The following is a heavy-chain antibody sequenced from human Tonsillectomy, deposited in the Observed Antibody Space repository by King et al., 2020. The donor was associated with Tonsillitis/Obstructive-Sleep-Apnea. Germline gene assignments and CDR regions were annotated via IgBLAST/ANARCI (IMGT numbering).Heavy chain of an antibody. CDR2: INPNSGGT. V-gene: IGHV1-2*06. CDR3: GRETAPYSGYEFYAFDI. CDR1: GYTFTGYY. Sequence: QLVQSGAEVKKPGASVKVSCKASGYTFTGYYMHWVRQAPGQGLDWMGRINPNSGGTNYAQKFQGRVTMTRDKSISKAYMELSRLRSDDTAGYYCGRETAPYSGYEFYAFDIWGQGTMVTVSS. J-gene: IGHJ3*02. D-gene: IGHD5-12*01.